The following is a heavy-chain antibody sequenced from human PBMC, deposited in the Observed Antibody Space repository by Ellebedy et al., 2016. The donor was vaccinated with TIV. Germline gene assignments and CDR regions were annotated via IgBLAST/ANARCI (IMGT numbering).Heavy chain of an antibody. V-gene: IGHV4-59*08. CDR1: AGSISNYY. D-gene: IGHD3-22*01. J-gene: IGHJ4*02. CDR2: IYYSGST. CDR3: ARTSYYDSSGYPLFDY. Sequence: MPSETLSLTCTVSAGSISNYYWSWIRQPQGKGLEWIGYIYYSGSTNYNPSLKSRVTMSVDSSRNQFSLKLSSVTAADTAVFYCARTSYYDSSGYPLFDYWGQGTLVTVSS.